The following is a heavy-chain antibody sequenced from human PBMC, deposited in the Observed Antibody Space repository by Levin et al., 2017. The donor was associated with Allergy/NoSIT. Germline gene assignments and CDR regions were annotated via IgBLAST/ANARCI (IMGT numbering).Heavy chain of an antibody. CDR3: ARVGRVYSSSPTYYYYGMDV. J-gene: IGHJ6*02. D-gene: IGHD6-6*01. Sequence: SQTLSLTCTVSGGSISSSSYYWGWIRQPPGKGLEWIGSIYYSGSTYYNPSLKSRVTISVDTSKNQFSLKLSSVTSADTAVYYCARVGRVYSSSPTYYYYGMDVWGQGTTVTVSS. V-gene: IGHV4-39*07. CDR1: GGSISSSSYY. CDR2: IYYSGST.